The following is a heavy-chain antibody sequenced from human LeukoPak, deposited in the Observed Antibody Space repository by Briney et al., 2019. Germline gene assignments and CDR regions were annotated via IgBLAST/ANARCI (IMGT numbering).Heavy chain of an antibody. Sequence: PGGSLRLSCAASGCTFSSYARSWVRQPPGKGLEWVSPISASGGSTYYAASVSGRITISRDNSKNTLYLQMNSLIAEDTAVYYCAKDWDNWNDALYFDYWGQGTLVTVSS. D-gene: IGHD1-1*01. CDR1: GCTFSSYA. J-gene: IGHJ4*02. CDR3: AKDWDNWNDALYFDY. V-gene: IGHV3-23*01. CDR2: ISASGGST.